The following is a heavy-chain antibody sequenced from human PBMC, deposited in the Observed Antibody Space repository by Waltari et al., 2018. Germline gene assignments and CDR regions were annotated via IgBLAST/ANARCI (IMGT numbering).Heavy chain of an antibody. D-gene: IGHD2-15*01. V-gene: IGHV4-4*02. CDR1: GDSTIDTSR. J-gene: IGHJ4*02. CDR2: VRGSGKT. CDR3: ARDRGRGLYLDS. Sequence: QLHLDQSGSGLVEPSGTLSLTCAVSGDSTIDTSRWRGVRQAPGKGPEWIGQVRGSGKTNYNPSFASRVTVSVDTSTAQFSLKVTSATAADTAVYYCARDRGRGLYLDSWGQGILVTVSP.